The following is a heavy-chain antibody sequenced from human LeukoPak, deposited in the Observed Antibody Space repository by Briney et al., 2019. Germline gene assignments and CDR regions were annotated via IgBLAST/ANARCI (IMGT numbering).Heavy chain of an antibody. CDR2: IRYDGSNK. Sequence: GGSLRLSCAASGFTSSSYGMHWVRQAPGKGLEWVAFIRYDGSNKYYADSVKGRFTISRDNSKNTLYLQMNSLRAEDTAVYYCAKSVMGFGELSVFDCWGQGTLVTVSS. J-gene: IGHJ4*02. CDR3: AKSVMGFGELSVFDC. D-gene: IGHD3-10*01. V-gene: IGHV3-30*02. CDR1: GFTSSSYG.